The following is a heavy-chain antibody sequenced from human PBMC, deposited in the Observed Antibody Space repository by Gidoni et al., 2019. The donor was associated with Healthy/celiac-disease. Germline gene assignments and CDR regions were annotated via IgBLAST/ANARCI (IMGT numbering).Heavy chain of an antibody. CDR3: ARESGYSYGYVH. CDR1: GCTVRSNY. V-gene: IGHV3-66*01. D-gene: IGHD5-18*01. J-gene: IGHJ4*02. Sequence: EVQLVESGGGLVQPGGSLRPSGAAPGCTVRSNYMSWVRQAPGKGLEWVSVIYSGGSTYYADSVKGRFTISRDNSKNTLYLQMNSLRAEDTAVYYCARESGYSYGYVHWGQGTLVTVSS. CDR2: IYSGGST.